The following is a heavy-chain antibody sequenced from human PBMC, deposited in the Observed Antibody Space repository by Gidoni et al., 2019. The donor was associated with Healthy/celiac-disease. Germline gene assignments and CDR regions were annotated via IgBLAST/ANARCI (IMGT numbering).Heavy chain of an antibody. CDR2: IIPIFGTA. Sequence: QVQLVQSGAEVKKPGSSVKVSCKASGGTFSSYAISWVRQAPGQGLEWMGGIIPIFGTANYAQKFQGRVTITADESTSTAYMELSSLRSEDTAVYYCARGENTVVSKYYYYGMDVWGQGTTVTVSS. V-gene: IGHV1-69*01. D-gene: IGHD4-17*01. CDR3: ARGENTVVSKYYYYGMDV. J-gene: IGHJ6*02. CDR1: GGTFSSYA.